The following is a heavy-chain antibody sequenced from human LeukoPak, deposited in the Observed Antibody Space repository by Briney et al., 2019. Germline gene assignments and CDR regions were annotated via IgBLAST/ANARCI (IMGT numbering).Heavy chain of an antibody. D-gene: IGHD1-1*01. J-gene: IGHJ4*02. CDR1: GGSISSYY. V-gene: IGHV4-59*01. CDR2: IYYSGST. Sequence: SETLSLTCTVSGGSISSYYWSWIRQPPGKGLEWIGYIYYSGSTNYNPSLKSRVTISVDTSKNQFSLKLSSVTAADTAVYYCASAPALEPHRGGYWGQGTLVTVSS. CDR3: ASAPALEPHRGGY.